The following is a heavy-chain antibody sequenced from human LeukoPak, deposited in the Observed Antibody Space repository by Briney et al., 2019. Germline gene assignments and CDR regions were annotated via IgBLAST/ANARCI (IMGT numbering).Heavy chain of an antibody. D-gene: IGHD4-17*01. CDR2: ISGSGGST. CDR1: RFTFGDYY. V-gene: IGHV3-23*01. J-gene: IGHJ3*02. CDR3: AATTVTTWDAFDI. Sequence: GGSLRLSCAASRFTFGDYYMSWIRQAPGKGLEWVSAISGSGGSTYYADSVKGRFTISRDNSKNTLYLQMNSLRAEDTAVYYCAATTVTTWDAFDIWGQGTMVTVSS.